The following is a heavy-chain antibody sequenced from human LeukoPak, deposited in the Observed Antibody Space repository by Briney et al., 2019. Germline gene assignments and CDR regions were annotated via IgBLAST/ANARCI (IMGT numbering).Heavy chain of an antibody. CDR3: ARDSVGSNYYGSGSYYHETHPLDY. D-gene: IGHD3-10*01. V-gene: IGHV1-46*01. CDR1: GYTFTSYY. J-gene: IGHJ4*02. CDR2: INPSGGST. Sequence: ASVKVSCKASGYTFTSYYMHWARQAPGQGLEWMGIINPSGGSTSYAQKFQGRVTMTRDMSTSTVYMELSSLRSEDTAVYYCARDSVGSNYYGSGSYYHETHPLDYWGQGTLVTVSS.